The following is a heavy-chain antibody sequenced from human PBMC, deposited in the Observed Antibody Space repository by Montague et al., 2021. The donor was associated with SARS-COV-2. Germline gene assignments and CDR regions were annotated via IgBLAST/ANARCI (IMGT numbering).Heavy chain of an antibody. CDR1: GGSISSYY. D-gene: IGHD3-10*01. CDR2: IYSSGST. Sequence: SETLSLTCTVSGGSISSYYWSWIRQPAGKGLEWIGRIYSSGSTNYNPSLKSRVTMSVDTSKNQFSLKLSSVTAADTALYYCARHRPRSYYYGSGTYTWGGYGMDVWGQGTTVTVSS. J-gene: IGHJ6*02. CDR3: ARHRPRSYYYGSGTYTWGGYGMDV. V-gene: IGHV4-4*07.